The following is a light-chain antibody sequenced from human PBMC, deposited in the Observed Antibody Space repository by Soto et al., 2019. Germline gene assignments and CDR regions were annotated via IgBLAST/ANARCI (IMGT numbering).Light chain of an antibody. Sequence: QSALTQPRSVSGSPGQSVTISCTGTSSDVGGYNYVSWYQQHPGKAPKLMIYDVSKRPSGVPDRFSGSKSGSTASLTISGLRAEDESDYYCCSYAGSYTHVFGTGTKVTVL. J-gene: IGLJ1*01. CDR1: SSDVGGYNY. CDR3: CSYAGSYTHV. CDR2: DVS. V-gene: IGLV2-11*01.